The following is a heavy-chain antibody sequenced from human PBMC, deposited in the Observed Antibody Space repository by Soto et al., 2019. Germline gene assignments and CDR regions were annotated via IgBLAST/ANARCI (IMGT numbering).Heavy chain of an antibody. J-gene: IGHJ6*02. CDR2: TYYRSKWYN. D-gene: IGHD5-18*01. Sequence: PSQTLSLTCAISGDSVSSNSAAWNWIRQSPSRGLEWLGRTYYRSKWYNDYAVSVKSRITINPDTSKNQFSLQLNSVTPGDTAVYYCARDGYSYGYYYYYYGMDVWGQGTTVTVSS. V-gene: IGHV6-1*01. CDR3: ARDGYSYGYYYYYYGMDV. CDR1: GDSVSSNSAA.